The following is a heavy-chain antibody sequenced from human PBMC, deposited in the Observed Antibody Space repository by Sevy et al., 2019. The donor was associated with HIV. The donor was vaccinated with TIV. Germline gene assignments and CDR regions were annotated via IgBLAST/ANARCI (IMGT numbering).Heavy chain of an antibody. CDR2: ISSSSSYI. J-gene: IGHJ4*01. CDR1: GFTFSSYS. V-gene: IGHV3-21*06. D-gene: IGHD3-22*01. CDR3: ASAYYYDSSSYYFDY. Sequence: EVSLRLSCAASGFTFSSYSMNWVRQAPGKGLEWVSSISSSSSYIYYADSVKGRFTISRDNAKNSLYLQMNSLRAEDMAVYYFASAYYYDSSSYYFDYWGHGTLVTVSS.